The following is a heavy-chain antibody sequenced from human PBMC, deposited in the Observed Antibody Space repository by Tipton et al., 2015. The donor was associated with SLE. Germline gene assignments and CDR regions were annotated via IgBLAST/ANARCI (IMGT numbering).Heavy chain of an antibody. CDR2: VNHGGST. CDR3: TRVPRYNWNYIAD. V-gene: IGHV4-34*01. D-gene: IGHD1-7*01. Sequence: TLSLTCIVHGESFSVHSWAWPRQHPGKGLEWIGDVNHGGSTNYNPSLKSRVTISIDKSKNQFSLKLTSVTAADTAVYHCTRVPRYNWNYIADWGQGTLVSVSS. CDR1: GESFSVHS. J-gene: IGHJ4*02.